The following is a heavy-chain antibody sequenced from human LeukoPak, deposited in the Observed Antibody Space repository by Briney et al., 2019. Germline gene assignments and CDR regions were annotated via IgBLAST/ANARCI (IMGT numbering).Heavy chain of an antibody. D-gene: IGHD2-15*01. J-gene: IGHJ5*02. CDR2: ISSSGSTI. V-gene: IGHV3-48*03. CDR3: ARDSKPVVVVVAATPSGWFDP. CDR1: GFTFSSYE. Sequence: GGSLRLSCAASGFTFSSYEMNWVRQAPGKGLEWVSYISSSGSTIYYADSVKGRFTISRDNSKNTLYLQMNSLRAEDTAVYYCARDSKPVVVVVAATPSGWFDPWGQGTLVTVSS.